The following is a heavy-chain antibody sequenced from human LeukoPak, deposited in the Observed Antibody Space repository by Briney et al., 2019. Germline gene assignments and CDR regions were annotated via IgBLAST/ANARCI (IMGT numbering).Heavy chain of an antibody. CDR2: IKQDGSEK. CDR1: GFTFRSYW. D-gene: IGHD4-17*01. Sequence: GGSLRLSCAASGFTFRSYWMSWFRQAPGKGLEWVANIKQDGSEKYYVDSVKGRFTISRDNAKKSLYLQMNSLRAEDTAIYYCARDGAPFDFWGQGTLVTVSS. V-gene: IGHV3-7*01. J-gene: IGHJ4*02. CDR3: ARDGAPFDF.